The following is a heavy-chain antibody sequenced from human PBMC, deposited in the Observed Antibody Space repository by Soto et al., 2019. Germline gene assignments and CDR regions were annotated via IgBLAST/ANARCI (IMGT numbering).Heavy chain of an antibody. CDR1: GGSIGSDY. D-gene: IGHD1-1*01. V-gene: IGHV4-59*13. J-gene: IGHJ4*02. Sequence: SERRSLTCTVSGGSIGSDYGSCVRQPPGKGREWIGCTYYSRSTNNTPSLKSRVTLSVDPSKNQFSLKLTSLTAADTAVYYCARGNWNVGGDYWGQGTRVTVSS. CDR2: TYYSRST. CDR3: ARGNWNVGGDY.